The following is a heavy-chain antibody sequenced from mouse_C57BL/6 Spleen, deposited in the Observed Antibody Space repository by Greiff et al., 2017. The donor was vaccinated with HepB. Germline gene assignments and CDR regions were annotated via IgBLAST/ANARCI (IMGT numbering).Heavy chain of an antibody. D-gene: IGHD1-1*01. CDR2: IDPNSGGT. J-gene: IGHJ4*01. Sequence: VQLQQPGAELVKPGASVKLSCKASGYTFTSYWMHWVKQRPGRGLEWIGRIDPNSGGTKYNEKFKSKATLTVDKPSSTAYMQLSSLTSEDSAVYYCATPVVAHYYAMDYWGQGTSVTVSS. CDR3: ATPVVAHYYAMDY. V-gene: IGHV1-72*01. CDR1: GYTFTSYW.